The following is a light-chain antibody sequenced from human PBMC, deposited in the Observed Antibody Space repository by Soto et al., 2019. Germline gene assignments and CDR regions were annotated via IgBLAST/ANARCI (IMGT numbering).Light chain of an antibody. CDR3: VPHNSYPIT. J-gene: IGKJ4*01. V-gene: IGKV1-17*01. Sequence: DIQMTQSPSSLSASVGDRVTISCRTSQGIRNDLGWYQQKPGKAPKHLIYSASSLRSGVPSTFSSSGSGTEFTLTISSLQPEAFATSYCVPHNSYPITSGGGTKVEI. CDR2: SAS. CDR1: QGIRND.